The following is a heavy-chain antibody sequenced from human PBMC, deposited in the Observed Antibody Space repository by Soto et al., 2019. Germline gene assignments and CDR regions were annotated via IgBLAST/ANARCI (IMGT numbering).Heavy chain of an antibody. CDR3: ARDHRSTVAGTSDAFDI. Sequence: SPTLSLPCAISGDSVSSNSAAWNWIRQSPSRGLEWLGRTYYRSKWYNDYAVSVKSRITINPDTSKNQFSLQLNSVTPEDTAVYYCARDHRSTVAGTSDAFDIWGQGTMVTVSS. J-gene: IGHJ3*02. D-gene: IGHD6-19*01. CDR1: GDSVSSNSAA. V-gene: IGHV6-1*01. CDR2: TYYRSKWYN.